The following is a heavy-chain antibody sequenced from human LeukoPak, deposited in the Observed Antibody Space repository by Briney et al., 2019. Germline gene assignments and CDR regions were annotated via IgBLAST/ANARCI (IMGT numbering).Heavy chain of an antibody. D-gene: IGHD1-14*01. CDR1: GGCINDYY. J-gene: IGHJ3*01. CDR3: ARQPGGTAAFDL. Sequence: SETLSLTCSVSGGCINDYYWSWIRQPPGKGLEWIAYIYSSGSTNYNPSLKSRVTISVDTSKNQFSLTLSSVTAADTAVYYCARQPGGTAAFDLWGQGTMVTVSS. CDR2: IYSSGST. V-gene: IGHV4-59*08.